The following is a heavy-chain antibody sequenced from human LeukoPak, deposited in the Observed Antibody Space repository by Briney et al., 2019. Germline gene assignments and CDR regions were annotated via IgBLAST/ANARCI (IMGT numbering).Heavy chain of an antibody. J-gene: IGHJ4*02. CDR3: ARNRGDPSYFDY. Sequence: GGSLRLSCTASGFTFNGYSMNWVRQAPGKGLEWVSSISTSSSYIYYADSVKGRFTISRNNPKNSLYLQMSSLRAEDTAVYYCARNRGDPSYFDYWGQGTLVTVSS. CDR1: GFTFNGYS. V-gene: IGHV3-21*01. CDR2: ISTSSSYI. D-gene: IGHD4-17*01.